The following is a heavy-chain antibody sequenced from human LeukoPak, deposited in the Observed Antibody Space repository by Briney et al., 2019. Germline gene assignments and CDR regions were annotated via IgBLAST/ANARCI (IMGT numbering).Heavy chain of an antibody. V-gene: IGHV1-3*01. D-gene: IGHD6-6*01. CDR2: INAGNGNT. Sequence: ASVKVSCKASGYTFTSYAMHWVRQAPGQRLEWMRWINAGNGNTKYSQRFPGRVTITRDTSASTAYMELSSLRSEDTAVYYCARVSIAARPGPRVNWFDPWGQGTLVTVSS. J-gene: IGHJ5*02. CDR3: ARVSIAARPGPRVNWFDP. CDR1: GYTFTSYA.